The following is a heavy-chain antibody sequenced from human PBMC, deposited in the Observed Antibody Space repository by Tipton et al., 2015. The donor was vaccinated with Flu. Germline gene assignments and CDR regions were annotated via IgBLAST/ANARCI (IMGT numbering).Heavy chain of an antibody. CDR1: GYSIRSSNYY. D-gene: IGHD4-11*01. Sequence: TLSLTCAVSGYSIRSSNYYWGWIRQPPGKGLEWIGNIFHSGNTYRNPSLKSRVTISIDTSKNQFSLKLSSVTAADTAVYYCARRDYSHYVSEPTNWFDPWGQGALVTVSS. CDR3: ARRDYSHYVSEPTNWFDP. CDR2: IFHSGNT. J-gene: IGHJ5*02. V-gene: IGHV4-38-2*01.